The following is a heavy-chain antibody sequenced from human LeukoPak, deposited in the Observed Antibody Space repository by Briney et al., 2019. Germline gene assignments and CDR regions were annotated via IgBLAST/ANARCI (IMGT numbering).Heavy chain of an antibody. V-gene: IGHV3-23*01. Sequence: GGSLRLSCAASGFSFSSHAMSWVRQAPGKGVEWVSGISGNGGSTYYADSVKGRFTISRDNSKNTLYLQLNSLRAEDTAVYYCTKRQFGGGRWGQGTMVTVSS. J-gene: IGHJ3*01. CDR1: GFSFSSHA. D-gene: IGHD2-15*01. CDR3: TKRQFGGGR. CDR2: ISGNGGST.